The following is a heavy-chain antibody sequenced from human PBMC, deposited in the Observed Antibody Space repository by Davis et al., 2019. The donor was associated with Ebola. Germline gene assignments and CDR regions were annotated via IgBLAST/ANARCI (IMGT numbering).Heavy chain of an antibody. D-gene: IGHD5-12*01. CDR1: GGSFSGYY. CDR3: ARGAARYSGYDFTYYYYGMDV. V-gene: IGHV4-34*01. CDR2: INHSGST. Sequence: PSETLSLTCAVYGGSFSGYYWSWIRQPPGKELEWIGEINHSGSTNYNPSLKSRVTISVDTSKNQFSLKLSSVTAADTAVYYCARGAARYSGYDFTYYYYGMDVWGQGTTVTVSS. J-gene: IGHJ6*02.